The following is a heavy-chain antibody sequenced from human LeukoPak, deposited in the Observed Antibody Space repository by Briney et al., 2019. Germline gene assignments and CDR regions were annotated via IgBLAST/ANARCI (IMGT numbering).Heavy chain of an antibody. CDR1: GYTFTSYY. CDR3: ARGIAVAGMSDY. Sequence: ASVKVSCKASGYTFTSYYMHWVRQAPGQGLEWMGIINPSGGSTSYAQKFQGRVTMTRNTSISTAYMELSSLRSEDTAVYYCARGIAVAGMSDYWGQGTLVTVSS. V-gene: IGHV1-46*01. D-gene: IGHD6-19*01. CDR2: INPSGGST. J-gene: IGHJ4*02.